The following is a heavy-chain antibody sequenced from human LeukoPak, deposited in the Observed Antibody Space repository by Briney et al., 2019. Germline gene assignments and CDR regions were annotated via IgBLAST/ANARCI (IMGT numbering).Heavy chain of an antibody. CDR1: GYSFTSYW. Sequence: GESLKISCKGSGYSFTSYWIGWVRQMPGKGLEWMGIIYPGDSDTRYSPSFQGQVTISADKSISTAYLQWSSLKASDTATYYCARHAGFGEHPTGIDYWGQGTLVTVSS. D-gene: IGHD3-10*01. V-gene: IGHV5-51*01. J-gene: IGHJ4*02. CDR3: ARHAGFGEHPTGIDY. CDR2: IYPGDSDT.